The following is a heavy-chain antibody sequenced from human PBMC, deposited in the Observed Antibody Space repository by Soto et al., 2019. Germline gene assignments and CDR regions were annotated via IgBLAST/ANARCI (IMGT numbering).Heavy chain of an antibody. Sequence: SETLSLTCAVSGFFISSGNYWGWIRKPPGKGLEWIGSILHVGNTYYNPSLKSRVTISVDMSKNQSSLKLNSVTAADTAVYYCARERWYDAFDVWGQGTVVTVSS. CDR2: ILHVGNT. CDR1: GFFISSGNY. V-gene: IGHV4-38-2*02. D-gene: IGHD2-15*01. J-gene: IGHJ3*01. CDR3: ARERWYDAFDV.